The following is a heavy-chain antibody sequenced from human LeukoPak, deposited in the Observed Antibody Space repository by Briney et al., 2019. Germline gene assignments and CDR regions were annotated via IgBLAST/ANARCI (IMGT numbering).Heavy chain of an antibody. V-gene: IGHV3-74*01. J-gene: IGHJ6*03. Sequence: GGSLRLSCGASGFTFGTYWMHWVRQAPGKGLVWVSGINSDGGTTTYADSVKGRFTISRDNAKNSLYLQMNSLRAEDTAVYYCAREPRYFHYYYYMDVWGKGTTVTVSS. D-gene: IGHD3-9*01. CDR3: AREPRYFHYYYYMDV. CDR1: GFTFGTYW. CDR2: INSDGGTT.